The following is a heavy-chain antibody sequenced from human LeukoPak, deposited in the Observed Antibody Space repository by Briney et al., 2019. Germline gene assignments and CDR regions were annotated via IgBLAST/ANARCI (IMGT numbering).Heavy chain of an antibody. D-gene: IGHD5-24*01. J-gene: IGHJ4*02. V-gene: IGHV3-23*01. CDR3: AFQRDGYNYFDY. Sequence: GGSLRLSCAASGFTFSSYAMSWVRQPPGKGLEWVSAISGSGGTTYYADSEKGRFTISRDNSKNTLYLQMMSLRDEDTAVYYCAFQRDGYNYFDYWGQGTLVTVSS. CDR1: GFTFSSYA. CDR2: ISGSGGTT.